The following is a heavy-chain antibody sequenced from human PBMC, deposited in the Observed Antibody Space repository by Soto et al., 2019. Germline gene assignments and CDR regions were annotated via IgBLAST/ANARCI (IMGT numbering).Heavy chain of an antibody. CDR3: AKDLYSSGWDDYYYYYMDV. Sequence: GGSLRLSCAASGFTFSSYGMHWVRQAPGKGLEWVAVISYDGSNKYYADSVKGRFTISRDNSKNTLYLQMNSLRAEDTAVYYCAKDLYSSGWDDYYYYYMDVWGKGTTVTVSS. CDR1: GFTFSSYG. J-gene: IGHJ6*03. V-gene: IGHV3-30*18. CDR2: ISYDGSNK. D-gene: IGHD6-19*01.